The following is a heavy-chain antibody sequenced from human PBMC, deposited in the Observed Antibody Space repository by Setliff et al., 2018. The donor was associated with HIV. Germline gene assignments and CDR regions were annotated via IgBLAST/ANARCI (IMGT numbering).Heavy chain of an antibody. CDR3: AIIRVNGSPY. CDR1: GFTFSSYE. D-gene: IGHD3-10*01. CDR2: ISSSGSTI. V-gene: IGHV3-48*03. J-gene: IGHJ4*02. Sequence: PGGSLRLSCAASGFTFSSYEMNWVRQAPGEGLEWVSYISSSGSTIYYADSVKGRFTISRDNAKNSLYLQMNSLRAEDTAVYYCAIIRVNGSPYWGQGTLVTVSS.